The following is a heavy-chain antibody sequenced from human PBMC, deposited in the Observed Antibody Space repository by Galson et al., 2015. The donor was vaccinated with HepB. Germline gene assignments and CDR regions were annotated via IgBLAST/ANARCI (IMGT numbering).Heavy chain of an antibody. V-gene: IGHV1-18*01. CDR2: ISAYNGNT. J-gene: IGHJ3*02. Sequence: SVKVSCKASGYTFTRYGISWVRQAPGQGLEWMGWISAYNGNTNYAQKLQGRVTMTTDTSTSTAYMELRSLRSDDTAVYYCARDELGPTDAFDIWGQGTMVTVSS. D-gene: IGHD1-7*01. CDR1: GYTFTRYG. CDR3: ARDELGPTDAFDI.